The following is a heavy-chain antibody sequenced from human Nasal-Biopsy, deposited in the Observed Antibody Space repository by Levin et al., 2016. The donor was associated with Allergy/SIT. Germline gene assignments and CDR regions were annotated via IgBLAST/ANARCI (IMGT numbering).Heavy chain of an antibody. CDR1: GYRFISYY. D-gene: IGHD2-2*01. CDR3: VRDFQPALDS. Sequence: ASVKVSCKASGYRFISYYMHWVRQAPGQGLEWIGGINTSYGTTIYARKFQGRATVTRDTSTTTLYLELTSLTSDDTAVYYCVRDFQPALDSWGQGALVTVSS. J-gene: IGHJ4*02. V-gene: IGHV1-46*01. CDR2: INTSYGTT.